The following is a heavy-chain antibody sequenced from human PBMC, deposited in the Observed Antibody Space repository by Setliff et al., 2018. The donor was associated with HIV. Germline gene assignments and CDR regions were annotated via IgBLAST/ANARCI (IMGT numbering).Heavy chain of an antibody. CDR3: TRDKGYAFDI. CDR2: IRSKAYGGTT. D-gene: IGHD5-18*01. Sequence: GGSLRLSCTTSGFTFGDYTRSWVRQAPGKGLEWVGLIRSKAYGGTTEYAASVKGSFTIARDDSKSIAYLQMNSLKTEDTAVYYCTRDKGYAFDIWGQGTMVTVSS. V-gene: IGHV3-49*04. CDR1: GFTFGDYT. J-gene: IGHJ3*02.